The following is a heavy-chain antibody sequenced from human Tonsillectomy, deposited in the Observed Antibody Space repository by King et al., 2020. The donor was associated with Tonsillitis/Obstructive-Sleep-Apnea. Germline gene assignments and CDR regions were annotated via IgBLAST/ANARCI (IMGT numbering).Heavy chain of an antibody. Sequence: DVQLVESAAEVKKPGESLRISCEGSGYSFTSYWITWVRQMPGKGLEWMGRIDPIDSYTNYRPYFQGHVTMSAAKSISTAYMQWSSLKASDTAMYYCARVDCSSASCYSENWFDLWGQGTLVTVSS. CDR3: ARVDCSSASCYSENWFDL. J-gene: IGHJ5*02. D-gene: IGHD2-2*01. CDR1: GYSFTSYW. CDR2: IDPIDSYT. V-gene: IGHV5-10-1*03.